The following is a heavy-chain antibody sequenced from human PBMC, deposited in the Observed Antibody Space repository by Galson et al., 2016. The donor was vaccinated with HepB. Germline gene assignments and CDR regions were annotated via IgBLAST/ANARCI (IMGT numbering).Heavy chain of an antibody. CDR1: GFTFMNYD. Sequence: LRLSCAASGFTFMNYDIHWVRQAPGKGLEWVAVISSDGSDKDYADSVKGRFTISRDNSRNTVSLHMTSLTTEETAMYYCALEKFRPVWGQGTAVAVSS. D-gene: IGHD1-1*01. V-gene: IGHV3-30-3*01. CDR2: ISSDGSDK. CDR3: ALEKFRPV. J-gene: IGHJ6*02.